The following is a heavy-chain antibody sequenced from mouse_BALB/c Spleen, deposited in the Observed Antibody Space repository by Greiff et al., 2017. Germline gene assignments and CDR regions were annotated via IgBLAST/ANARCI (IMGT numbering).Heavy chain of an antibody. CDR1: GYSITSDYA. Sequence: EVKLLESGPGLVKPSQSLSLTCTVTGYSITSDYAWNWIRQFPGNKLEWMGYISYSGSTSYNPSLNSRISITRDTSKNQFFLQLNSVTTEDTATYYCARGHYGNSYFDVWGAGTTVTVSS. CDR3: ARGHYGNSYFDV. J-gene: IGHJ1*01. CDR2: ISYSGST. D-gene: IGHD2-1*01. V-gene: IGHV3-2*02.